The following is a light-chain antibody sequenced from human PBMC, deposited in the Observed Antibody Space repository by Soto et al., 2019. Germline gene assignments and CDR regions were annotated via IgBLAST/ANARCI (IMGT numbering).Light chain of an antibody. CDR2: DTS. J-gene: IGLJ3*02. CDR3: LLSYSGARNWV. V-gene: IGLV7-46*02. CDR1: TGAVTSGHY. Sequence: QTVVTQEPSLTVSPGGTVTLTCGSSTGAVTSGHYPYWFQQKPGQAPRTLIHDTSNKHSWTPARFSGSLLGGKAALTLLGAQPEDEAEYHCLLSYSGARNWVFGGGTQLTVL.